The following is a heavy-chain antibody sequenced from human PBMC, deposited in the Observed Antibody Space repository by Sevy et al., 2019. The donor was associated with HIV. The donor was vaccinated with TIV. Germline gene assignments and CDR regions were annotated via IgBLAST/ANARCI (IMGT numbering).Heavy chain of an antibody. CDR1: GFTFSSYW. D-gene: IGHD1-26*01. Sequence: GGSLRLSCAASGFTFSSYWMSWVRQAPGKGLEWVANIKQDGSEKYYVDSEKGRFTISRDNAKNSLYLQMNSLRAEDTAVYYCARAAVGAIRYGMDVWGQGTTVTVSS. CDR2: IKQDGSEK. V-gene: IGHV3-7*01. CDR3: ARAAVGAIRYGMDV. J-gene: IGHJ6*02.